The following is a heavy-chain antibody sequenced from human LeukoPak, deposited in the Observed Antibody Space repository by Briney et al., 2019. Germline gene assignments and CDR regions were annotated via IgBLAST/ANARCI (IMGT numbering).Heavy chain of an antibody. J-gene: IGHJ3*02. V-gene: IGHV4-34*01. CDR3: ARGPTDDAFDI. CDR2: INHSGST. CDR1: GGSFSGYY. Sequence: ESSETLSLTCAVYGGSFSGYYCSWIRQPPGKGLEWIGEINHSGSTNYNPSLKSRVTISVDTSKNQFSLKLSSVTAADTAVYYCARGPTDDAFDIWGQGTMVTVSS.